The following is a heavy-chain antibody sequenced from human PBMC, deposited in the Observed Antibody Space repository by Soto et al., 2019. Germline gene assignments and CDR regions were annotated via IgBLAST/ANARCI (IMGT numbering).Heavy chain of an antibody. CDR2: ISGSGGST. J-gene: IGHJ5*02. Sequence: QAGGSLRLSCAASGFTFSSYAMSWVRQAPGKGLEWVSAISGSGGSTYYADSVKGRFTISRDNSKNTLYLQMNSLRAEDTAVYYCAKGPTRNYNNWFDPWGQGTLVTVSS. D-gene: IGHD3-10*01. V-gene: IGHV3-23*01. CDR3: AKGPTRNYNNWFDP. CDR1: GFTFSSYA.